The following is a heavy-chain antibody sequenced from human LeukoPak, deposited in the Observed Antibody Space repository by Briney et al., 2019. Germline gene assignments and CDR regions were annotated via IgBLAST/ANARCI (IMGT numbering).Heavy chain of an antibody. J-gene: IGHJ4*02. CDR3: ARGLRYYGSGSYYHFDY. Sequence: SETLSLTCAVYGGSFSGYYWSWIRQPPGKGLEWIGEINHSGSTNYNPSLKSRVTISVDTSKTQFSLKLSSVTAADTAVYYCARGLRYYGSGSYYHFDYWGQGTLVTVSS. CDR1: GGSFSGYY. CDR2: INHSGST. D-gene: IGHD3-10*01. V-gene: IGHV4-34*01.